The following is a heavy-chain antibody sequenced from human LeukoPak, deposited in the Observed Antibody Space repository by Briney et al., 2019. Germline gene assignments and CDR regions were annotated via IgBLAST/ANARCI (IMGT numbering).Heavy chain of an antibody. Sequence: SETLSLTCTVSGGSISSYYWSWIRQPPGKGLEWIGYIYYSGSTNYNPSPKSRVTISVDTSKNQFSLKLSSVTAADTAVYYCARVLWSSETYYYFDYWGQGTLVTVSS. V-gene: IGHV4-59*01. J-gene: IGHJ4*02. D-gene: IGHD1-26*01. CDR2: IYYSGST. CDR1: GGSISSYY. CDR3: ARVLWSSETYYYFDY.